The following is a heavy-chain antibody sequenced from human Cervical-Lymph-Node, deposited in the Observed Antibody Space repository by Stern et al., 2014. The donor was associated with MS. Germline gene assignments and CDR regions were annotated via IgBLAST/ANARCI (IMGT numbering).Heavy chain of an antibody. CDR3: ARGLWFGEYNDV. D-gene: IGHD3-10*01. J-gene: IGHJ3*01. CDR2: INHDGSET. V-gene: IGHV3-7*04. CDR1: GFTFSGFW. Sequence: EDQLGESGGGLVQPGGSLRLSCAASGFTFSGFWMRWVRQAPGKGLEWVADINHDGSETYYVDSVKGRFTISRANATESLYLQMNSLRAEDTALYYCARGLWFGEYNDVWGQGTMVTVSS.